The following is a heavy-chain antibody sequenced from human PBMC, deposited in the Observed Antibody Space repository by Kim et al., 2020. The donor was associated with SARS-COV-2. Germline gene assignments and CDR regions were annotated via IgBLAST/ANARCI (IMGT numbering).Heavy chain of an antibody. J-gene: IGHJ4*02. D-gene: IGHD3-22*01. CDR3: GSGSYGGVNY. V-gene: IGHV3-23*01. CDR2: VTGSGSST. Sequence: GGSLRLSCAASGFTFSSYAMSWVRQAPGKGLEWVSTVTGSGSSTYYADSVKGQFTISRDNSKNTLYLQMNSLRAEDTAVYYCGSGSYGGVNYWGQGTLVTVSS. CDR1: GFTFSSYA.